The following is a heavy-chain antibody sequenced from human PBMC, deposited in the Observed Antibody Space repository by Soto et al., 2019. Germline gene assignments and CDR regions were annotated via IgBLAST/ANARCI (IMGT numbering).Heavy chain of an antibody. CDR1: GFTFSSYG. J-gene: IGHJ4*02. Sequence: VGSLSLSCAASGFTFSSYGMHWVRQAPGKGLEWVAVISYDGSNKYYADSVKGRFTISRDNSKNTLYLQMNSLRAEDTAVYYCAKERDYYDSSGSPLDYWGQGTLVTVSS. CDR2: ISYDGSNK. V-gene: IGHV3-30*18. D-gene: IGHD3-22*01. CDR3: AKERDYYDSSGSPLDY.